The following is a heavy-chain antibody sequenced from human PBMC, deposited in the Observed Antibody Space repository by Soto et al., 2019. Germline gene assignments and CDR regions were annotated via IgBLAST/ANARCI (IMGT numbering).Heavy chain of an antibody. CDR2: IYYSGNT. D-gene: IGHD6-13*01. J-gene: IGHJ4*02. Sequence: SETLSLTCTVSGGSISSYYWSWIRQPPGKGLEWIGYIYYSGNTNYNPSLKRRVTISVDKSKNQFSLKLSSVTAADTAVYYCARGSSSWYHEFDYWGQGTLVTVSS. CDR1: GGSISSYY. CDR3: ARGSSSWYHEFDY. V-gene: IGHV4-59*01.